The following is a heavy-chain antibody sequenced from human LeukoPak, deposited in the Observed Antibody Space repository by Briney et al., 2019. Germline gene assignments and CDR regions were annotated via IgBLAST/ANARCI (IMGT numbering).Heavy chain of an antibody. CDR2: ISYDGSNK. Sequence: GRSLRLSCAASGFTFSSYAMHWVRQAPGKGLEWVAVISYDGSNKYYADSVKGRFTISRDKSKNTLYLQMNSLRAEDTAVYYCAFQLEDYYCDYWVQGTLVTVSS. CDR1: GFTFSSYA. D-gene: IGHD1-1*01. V-gene: IGHV3-30-3*01. CDR3: AFQLEDYYCDY. J-gene: IGHJ4*02.